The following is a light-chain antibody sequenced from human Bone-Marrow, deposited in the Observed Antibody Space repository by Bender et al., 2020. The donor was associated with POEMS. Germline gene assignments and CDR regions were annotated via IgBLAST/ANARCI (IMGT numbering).Light chain of an antibody. J-gene: IGLJ7*01. CDR2: GYN. V-gene: IGLV1-40*01. Sequence: QSVLTQPPSVSGAPGQRVTISCTGSSSNTGSGYDINWYQHLPGTAPKLLIYGYNNRPSGVPDRFSGSKSGTSASLAITGLQAEDEADYYCQSYDSSLSGAVFGGGTQVTVL. CDR1: SSNTGSGYD. CDR3: QSYDSSLSGAV.